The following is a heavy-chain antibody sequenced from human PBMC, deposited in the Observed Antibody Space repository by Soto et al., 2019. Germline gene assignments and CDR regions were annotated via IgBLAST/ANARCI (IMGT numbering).Heavy chain of an antibody. CDR3: VTGYHSDY. J-gene: IGHJ4*02. Sequence: HPGGSLRLSCAASGISTSSYWMGWVRQAPGRGLEWVASIKKDGSEKYYMDSLKGRFTISRDNALNSLYLQMNSLRAEDTAVYFCVTGYHSDYWGQGTLLTVSS. CDR1: GISTSSYW. V-gene: IGHV3-7*03. CDR2: IKKDGSEK. D-gene: IGHD5-18*01.